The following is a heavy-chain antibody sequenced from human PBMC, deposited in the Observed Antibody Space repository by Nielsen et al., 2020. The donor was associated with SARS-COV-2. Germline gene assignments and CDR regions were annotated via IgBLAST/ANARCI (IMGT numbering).Heavy chain of an antibody. CDR2: ISSSSSYI. CDR3: AKLTATVTMEAFDI. V-gene: IGHV3-21*01. J-gene: IGHJ3*02. Sequence: GESLKISCAASGFTFSSYSMNWVRQAPGKGLEWVSSISSSSSYIYYADSVKGRFTISRDNAKNSLYLQMNSLRAEDTAVYYCAKLTATVTMEAFDIWGQGTMVTVSS. D-gene: IGHD4-17*01. CDR1: GFTFSSYS.